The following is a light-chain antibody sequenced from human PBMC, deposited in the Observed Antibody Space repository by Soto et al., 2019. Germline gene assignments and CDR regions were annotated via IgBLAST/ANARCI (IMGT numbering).Light chain of an antibody. CDR1: SSDVGGYNY. V-gene: IGLV2-8*01. Sequence: QSALTQPPSASGSPGQSVTISCIGTSSDVGGYNYVSWYQQHPGKAPKLIISEVSKRPSGVPDRFSGSKSGNTASLTVSGLQGGDGAGYFCSSYAGSNDLVFGGGTKLTVL. CDR3: SSYAGSNDLV. CDR2: EVS. J-gene: IGLJ3*02.